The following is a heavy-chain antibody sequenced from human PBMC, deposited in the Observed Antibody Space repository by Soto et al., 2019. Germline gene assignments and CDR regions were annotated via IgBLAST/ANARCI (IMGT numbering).Heavy chain of an antibody. CDR1: GGSISSGVYH. J-gene: IGHJ4*02. CDR2: IYYSGST. D-gene: IGHD3-9*01. CDR3: AREDYDILTGHRYFDY. V-gene: IGHV4-31*03. Sequence: PSETLSLTCTVSGGSISSGVYHWSWIRQHPGKGLEWIGYIYYSGSTYYNPSLKSRVTISVDTSKNQFSLKLSSVTAADTAVYYCAREDYDILTGHRYFDYWGQGTLVTVSS.